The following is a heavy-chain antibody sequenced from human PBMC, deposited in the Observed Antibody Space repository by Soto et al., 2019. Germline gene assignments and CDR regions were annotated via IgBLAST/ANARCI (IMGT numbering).Heavy chain of an antibody. CDR2: ISSSSSYI. Sequence: GGSLRLSCAASGFTFSSYSMNWVRQAPGKGLEWVSSISSSSSYIYYADSVKGRFTISRDNAKNSLYLQMNSLRAEDTAVYYCAREVNGYSGYDSLDYWGQGTLVTVSS. D-gene: IGHD5-12*01. CDR3: AREVNGYSGYDSLDY. V-gene: IGHV3-21*01. J-gene: IGHJ4*02. CDR1: GFTFSSYS.